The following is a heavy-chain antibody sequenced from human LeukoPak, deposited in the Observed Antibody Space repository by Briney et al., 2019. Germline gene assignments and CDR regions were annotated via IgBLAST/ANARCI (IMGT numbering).Heavy chain of an antibody. CDR1: GGSISSYY. CDR2: IYYSGST. CDR3: ARKPDYYDSSGYSEGGFDY. V-gene: IGHV4-59*01. D-gene: IGHD3-22*01. Sequence: SETPSLTCTVSGGSISSYYWSWIRQPPGKGLEWIGYIYYSGSTNYNPSLKSRVTISVDTSKNQFSLKLSSVTAADTAVYYCARKPDYYDSSGYSEGGFDYWGQGTLVTVSS. J-gene: IGHJ4*02.